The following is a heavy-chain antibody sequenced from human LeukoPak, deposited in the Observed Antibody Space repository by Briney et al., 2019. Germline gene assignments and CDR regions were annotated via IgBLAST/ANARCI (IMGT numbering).Heavy chain of an antibody. V-gene: IGHV1-69*01. CDR3: ARDPGYCSSTSCYAFDY. D-gene: IGHD2-2*01. Sequence: SVKVSCKASGGTFSSYAISWVRQAPGQGLEWMGGIIPIFGTANYAQKFQGRVTITADESTSTAYMELSSLRSEDTAVYNCARDPGYCSSTSCYAFDYWGQGTLVTVSS. CDR2: IIPIFGTA. J-gene: IGHJ4*02. CDR1: GGTFSSYA.